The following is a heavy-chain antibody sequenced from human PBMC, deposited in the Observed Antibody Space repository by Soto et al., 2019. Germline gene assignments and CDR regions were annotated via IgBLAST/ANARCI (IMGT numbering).Heavy chain of an antibody. CDR3: AKDLDHDYGDYAGY. D-gene: IGHD4-17*01. CDR1: GDTFNSYA. Sequence: VASVKVSCKASGDTFNSYAISWVRRAPGQGLEWMGGIIPIFHTANYAQKFQARVTMTADESARTAYMELSGLRSEDTAVYYCAKDLDHDYGDYAGYWGQGTLVTVSS. V-gene: IGHV1-69*13. J-gene: IGHJ4*02. CDR2: IIPIFHTA.